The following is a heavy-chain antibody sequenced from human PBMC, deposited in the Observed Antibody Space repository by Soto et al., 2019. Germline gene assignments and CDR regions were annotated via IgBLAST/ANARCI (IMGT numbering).Heavy chain of an antibody. CDR1: GGSISSGDYY. J-gene: IGHJ4*02. CDR3: ARVSYDNSGYYHVAFDY. CDR2: IYYSGNT. V-gene: IGHV4-31*03. Sequence: QVQLQESGPGLVKPSQTLSLICTVSGGSISSGDYYWSWIRQHPGKGLEWIGYIYYSGNTYYTPSLKSRVTISVDTSKNQFSLKLSSVTGADTAVYYCARVSYDNSGYYHVAFDYWGQGTLVTVSS. D-gene: IGHD3-22*01.